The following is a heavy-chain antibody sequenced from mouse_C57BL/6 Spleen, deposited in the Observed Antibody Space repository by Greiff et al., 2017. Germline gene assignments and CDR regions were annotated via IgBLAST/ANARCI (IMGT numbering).Heavy chain of an antibody. CDR1: GYTFTSYW. CDR2: IYPGSGST. J-gene: IGHJ3*01. V-gene: IGHV1-55*01. Sequence: QVQLQQSGAELVKPGASVKMSCKASGYTFTSYWITWVKQRPGQGLEWIGDIYPGSGSTNYNEKFKSKATLTVDTSSSTAYMQLSSLTSEDSAVYYCARYNYDYDGFAYWGQGTLVTVSA. D-gene: IGHD2-4*01. CDR3: ARYNYDYDGFAY.